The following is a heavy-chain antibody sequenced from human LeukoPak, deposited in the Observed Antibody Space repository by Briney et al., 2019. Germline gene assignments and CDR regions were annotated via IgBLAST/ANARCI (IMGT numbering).Heavy chain of an antibody. J-gene: IGHJ6*04. CDR3: ARGGAGSGRNYGMDV. V-gene: IGHV1-3*01. CDR2: INAGNGNT. CDR1: GYTFTSYA. D-gene: IGHD3-10*01. Sequence: ASVQVSCKASGYTFTSYAMHWVRQAPGQRLDWMGWINAGNGNTKYSQKFQGRVTITRDTSASTAYMELSSLRSEDTAVYYCARGGAGSGRNYGMDVWGKGTTVTVSS.